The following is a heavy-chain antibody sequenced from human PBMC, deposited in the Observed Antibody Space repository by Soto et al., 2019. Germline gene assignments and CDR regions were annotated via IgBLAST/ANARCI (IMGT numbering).Heavy chain of an antibody. CDR3: ARETDHLDAFDI. V-gene: IGHV3-23*01. J-gene: IGHJ3*02. CDR2: ISGSGDST. D-gene: IGHD2-21*02. Sequence: GGSLRLSCAASGFTFSSYAMSWVRQAPGKGLEWVSAISGSGDSTYYADSVKGRFTISRDNSKNTLYLQMNSLIAEYMAVYYCARETDHLDAFDIWGQGTMVTVSS. CDR1: GFTFSSYA.